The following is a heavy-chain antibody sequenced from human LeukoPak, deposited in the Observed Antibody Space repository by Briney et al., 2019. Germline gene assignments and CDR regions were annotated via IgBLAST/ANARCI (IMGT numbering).Heavy chain of an antibody. Sequence: SETLSLTCAVSGVSISDSTYYGGWIRQPPGKGLEWIGNIYYSGRTNYNPSLKSRVTISVDTAKTHFSLKLSSVTAADTAVYYCASLGLRVYQNCFDPWGQGTLVTVSS. J-gene: IGHJ5*02. CDR3: ASLGLRVYQNCFDP. V-gene: IGHV4-39*01. CDR1: GVSISDSTYY. CDR2: IYYSGRT. D-gene: IGHD3-16*01.